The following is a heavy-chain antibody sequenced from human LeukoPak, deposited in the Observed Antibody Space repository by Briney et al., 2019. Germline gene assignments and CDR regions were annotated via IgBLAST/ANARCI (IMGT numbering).Heavy chain of an antibody. CDR3: AAISYLAFDI. D-gene: IGHD2/OR15-2a*01. J-gene: IGHJ3*02. V-gene: IGHV3-13*01. CDR1: GFTFSSYD. CDR2: IGSAGDT. Sequence: GGSLRLSCAASGFTFSSYDMHWVRQTTGKGLEWVSVIGSAGDTYYPGSVKGRFTISRDNAKNSLYLQMNSLRAEDTAVYYCAAISYLAFDIWGQGTVVTVSS.